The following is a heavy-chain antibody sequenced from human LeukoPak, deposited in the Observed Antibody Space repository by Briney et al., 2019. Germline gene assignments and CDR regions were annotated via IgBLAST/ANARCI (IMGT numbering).Heavy chain of an antibody. V-gene: IGHV1-46*01. CDR1: GYTFTSYY. J-gene: IGHJ4*02. CDR2: INPSGGST. D-gene: IGHD2-2*01. CDR3: ARVSYALVFGY. Sequence: ASVKVSCKASGYTFTSYYMHWVRQAPGQGLEWMGIINPSGGSTSYAQKFQGRVTMTRDTSMSTVYMELSSLRSEDTAVYYCARVSYALVFGYWGQGTLVTVSS.